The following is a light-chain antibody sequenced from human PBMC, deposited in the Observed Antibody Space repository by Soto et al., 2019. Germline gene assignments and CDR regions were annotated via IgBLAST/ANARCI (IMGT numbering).Light chain of an antibody. CDR3: QQYNDYVNS. CDR2: DAS. V-gene: IGKV1-5*01. Sequence: EIQMTQSPSTLSASVGDRVTISCRASQSISSWLAWYQQKPGMTPKLLIYDASRLESGVPSRFSGSGSGTEFTLTISSLQPDDFATYYCQQYNDYVNSFGQGTKLEMK. J-gene: IGKJ2*01. CDR1: QSISSW.